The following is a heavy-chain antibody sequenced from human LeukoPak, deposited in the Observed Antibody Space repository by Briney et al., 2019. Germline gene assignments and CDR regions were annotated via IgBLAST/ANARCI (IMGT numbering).Heavy chain of an antibody. D-gene: IGHD3-22*01. Sequence: PXETLSLTCTVSGGSISSGGYYWSWIRQHPGKGLEWIGYIYYSGSTYYNPSLKSRVTISVDTSKNQFSLKLSSVTAADTAVYYCASLDSSGYTPTSYFDYWGQGTLVTVSS. CDR2: IYYSGST. V-gene: IGHV4-31*03. CDR1: GGSISSGGYY. CDR3: ASLDSSGYTPTSYFDY. J-gene: IGHJ4*02.